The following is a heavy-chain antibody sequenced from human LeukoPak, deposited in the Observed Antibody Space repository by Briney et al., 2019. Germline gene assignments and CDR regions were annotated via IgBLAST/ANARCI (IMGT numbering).Heavy chain of an antibody. CDR2: TYYRSKWYN. J-gene: IGHJ2*01. D-gene: IGHD6-13*01. Sequence: SQTLSLTCAISGDSFSSNSAAWNWIRQSPSRGLEWLGRTYYRSKWYNDYAVSVKSLITINPDTSKNQFSLQLNSVTPEDTAVYYCAREGQQLWAGWYFDLWGRGTLVTVSS. V-gene: IGHV6-1*01. CDR1: GDSFSSNSAA. CDR3: AREGQQLWAGWYFDL.